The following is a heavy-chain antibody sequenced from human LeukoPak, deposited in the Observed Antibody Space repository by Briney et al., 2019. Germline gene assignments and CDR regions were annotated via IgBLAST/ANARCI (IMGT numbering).Heavy chain of an antibody. V-gene: IGHV1-2*02. D-gene: IGHD3-9*01. CDR1: GYTFTGYY. CDR3: ARVRVRYFDWSEYYFDY. J-gene: IGHJ4*02. Sequence: ASVKVSCKASGYTFTGYYMHWVRQAPGQGLEWMGWINPNSGGTNYAQKFQGRVTMTRDTSISTAYMELSRLRSDDTAVYYSARVRVRYFDWSEYYFDYWGQGTLVTVSS. CDR2: INPNSGGT.